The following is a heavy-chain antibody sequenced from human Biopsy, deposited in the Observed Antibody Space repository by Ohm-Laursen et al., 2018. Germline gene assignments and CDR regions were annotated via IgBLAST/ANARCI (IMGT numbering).Heavy chain of an antibody. J-gene: IGHJ6*02. V-gene: IGHV4-4*09. CDR3: ARMDCSGGSCHYYSYGMDV. CDR2: IHHSGST. CDR1: GVSITAYY. Sequence: SDTLSLTCTVSGVSITAYYWSWIRQPPGKGLECIGNIHHSGSTNYNPSLKSRRTISVDTSKNQFSLKLGSVTAADTAVYYCARMDCSGGSCHYYSYGMDVWGQGTTVTVSS. D-gene: IGHD2-15*01.